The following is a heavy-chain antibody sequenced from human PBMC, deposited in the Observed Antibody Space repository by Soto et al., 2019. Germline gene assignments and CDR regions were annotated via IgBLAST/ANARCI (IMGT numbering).Heavy chain of an antibody. J-gene: IGHJ4*02. CDR1: GFTFSSYW. CDR2: IKPDGSEK. Sequence: EVHLVESGGGLVQPGGSLRLSCAASGFTFSSYWMVWVRQAPGKGLEWVANIKPDGSEKYYVDSVKGRFTISRDNARKSLYLQMNSLRAEDTAVYYCVRDAHRGGDFDYWGQGTLVTVSS. D-gene: IGHD3-10*01. V-gene: IGHV3-7*04. CDR3: VRDAHRGGDFDY.